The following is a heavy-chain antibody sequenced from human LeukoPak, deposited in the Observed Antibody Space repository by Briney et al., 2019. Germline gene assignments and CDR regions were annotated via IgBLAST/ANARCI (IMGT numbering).Heavy chain of an antibody. Sequence: ASVKVSCKASGYTFTSYGISWVRQAPGQGLEWMGWVSAYNGNTNYAQKLQGRVTMTTDTSTSTAYMELRSLTSDDTAVYYCARDKAVTTELTQYFQHWGQGTLVTVSS. J-gene: IGHJ1*01. CDR2: VSAYNGNT. CDR3: ARDKAVTTELTQYFQH. V-gene: IGHV1-18*01. D-gene: IGHD4-11*01. CDR1: GYTFTSYG.